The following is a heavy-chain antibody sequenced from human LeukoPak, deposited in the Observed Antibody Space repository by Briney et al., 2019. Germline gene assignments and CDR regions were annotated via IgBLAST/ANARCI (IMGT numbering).Heavy chain of an antibody. CDR1: GFTFSNYA. Sequence: GGSLRLSCAASGFTFSNYAMSWVRQAPGKGLEWVSGISDSGGDTFYADSVKGRFTISRDNSKNTLHLQMNSLRAGDTALYYCVKAIHPFSSGNYYSCLDYWGQGSLVTVSS. CDR2: ISDSGGDT. CDR3: VKAIHPFSSGNYYSCLDY. D-gene: IGHD3-22*01. V-gene: IGHV3-23*01. J-gene: IGHJ4*02.